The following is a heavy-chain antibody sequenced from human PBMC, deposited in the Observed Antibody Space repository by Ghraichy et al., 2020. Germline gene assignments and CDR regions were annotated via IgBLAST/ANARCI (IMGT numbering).Heavy chain of an antibody. D-gene: IGHD3-10*01. J-gene: IGHJ4*02. CDR1: GYTLTELS. Sequence: ASVKVSCKVSGYTLTELSMHWVRQAPGKGLEWMGGFDPEDGETIYAQKFQGRVTMTEDTSTDTAYMELSSLRSEDTAVYYCATKVLLWFGELFFDYWGQGTLVTVSS. CDR2: FDPEDGET. V-gene: IGHV1-24*01. CDR3: ATKVLLWFGELFFDY.